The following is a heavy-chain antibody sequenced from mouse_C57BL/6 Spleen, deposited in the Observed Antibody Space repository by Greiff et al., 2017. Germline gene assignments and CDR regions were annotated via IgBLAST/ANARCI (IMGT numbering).Heavy chain of an antibody. D-gene: IGHD2-4*01. V-gene: IGHV2-2*01. Sequence: QVQLKESGPGLVQPSQSLSITCTVSGFSLTSYGVHWVRQSPGKGLEWLGVIWSGGSTDYNAAFISRLSISKDNSKSQVFFKMNSLQADDTAIYYCARSGDYDDYYAMDYWGQGTSVTVSS. CDR3: ARSGDYDDYYAMDY. CDR2: IWSGGST. CDR1: GFSLTSYG. J-gene: IGHJ4*01.